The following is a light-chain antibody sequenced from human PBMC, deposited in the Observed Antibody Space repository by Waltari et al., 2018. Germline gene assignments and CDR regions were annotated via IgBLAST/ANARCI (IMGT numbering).Light chain of an antibody. V-gene: IGLV1-47*01. CDR1: SSNIASNH. Sequence: QSVLTQPPSASGAPGESVTISCSGSSSNIASNHVYWYQQVPGTAPKLLISYSDRRPSGVPDRVSGSKSGTSASLAITGLRSEDEADYYCAAWDNRLSSLVFGSGTKLTVL. CDR2: YSD. CDR3: AAWDNRLSSLV. J-gene: IGLJ6*01.